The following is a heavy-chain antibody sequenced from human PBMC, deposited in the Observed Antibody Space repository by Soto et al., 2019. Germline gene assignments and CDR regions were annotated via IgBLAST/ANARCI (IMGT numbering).Heavy chain of an antibody. CDR2: IYPGDSDT. V-gene: IGHV5-51*01. D-gene: IGHD3-22*01. CDR1: GYSFTSYW. Sequence: PGESLKISCKGSGYSFTSYWIGWVRQMPGKGLEWMGIIYPGDSDTRYNPSFQGQVTISADKSISTAYLQWSSLKASDTAMYYCARHPNLNYDSSGYFGQYNWFDPWGQGTLVTV. CDR3: ARHPNLNYDSSGYFGQYNWFDP. J-gene: IGHJ5*02.